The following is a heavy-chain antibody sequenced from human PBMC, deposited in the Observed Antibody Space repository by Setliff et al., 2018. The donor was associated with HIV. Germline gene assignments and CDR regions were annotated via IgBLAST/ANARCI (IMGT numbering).Heavy chain of an antibody. D-gene: IGHD3-22*01. V-gene: IGHV1-3*01. J-gene: IGHJ4*02. Sequence: ASVKVSCKASGYTFTSYAMHWVRQAPGQRLEWMGWTNAGSGNTKYSQRFQGRVTLTRGTSASTAYMEVSSMTSEDTAVYYCAKDYHPYYYDTPPYYPFDYWGQGTVVTVSS. CDR2: TNAGSGNT. CDR1: GYTFTSYA. CDR3: AKDYHPYYYDTPPYYPFDY.